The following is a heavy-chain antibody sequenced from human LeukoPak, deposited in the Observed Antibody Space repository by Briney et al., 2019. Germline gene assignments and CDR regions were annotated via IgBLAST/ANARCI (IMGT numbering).Heavy chain of an antibody. J-gene: IGHJ4*02. V-gene: IGHV4-61*02. Sequence: SQTLSLTRTVSGGSISSGSYYWSWIRQPAGKGLEWIGRIYTSGSTNYNPSLKSRVTISVDTSKNQLSLKLSSVTAADTAVYYCASSNAIPKYYFDYWGQGTLVTVSS. CDR3: ASSNAIPKYYFDY. D-gene: IGHD2-8*01. CDR1: GGSISSGSYY. CDR2: IYTSGST.